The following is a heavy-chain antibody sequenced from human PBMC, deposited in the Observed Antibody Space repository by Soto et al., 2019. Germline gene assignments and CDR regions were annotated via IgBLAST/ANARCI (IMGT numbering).Heavy chain of an antibody. CDR3: AKGSQEKVSLYFAMDV. CDR2: ISHDGSEK. D-gene: IGHD3-10*01. V-gene: IGHV3-30*18. Sequence: QVQLVESGGGVVQPGRSLRLSCAASGVIFSTSGMHWVRQAPGKGLEWVAVISHDGSEKYYADSVKGRFTISRDNSKNTLELQMNSLRDEDTAVYFCAKGSQEKVSLYFAMDVWGQGTTVAVSS. J-gene: IGHJ6*02. CDR1: GVIFSTSG.